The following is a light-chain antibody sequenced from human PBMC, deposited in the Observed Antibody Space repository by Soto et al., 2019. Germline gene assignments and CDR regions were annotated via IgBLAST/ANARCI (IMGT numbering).Light chain of an antibody. CDR1: QGISSY. Sequence: IQFTQSPSALSASVRDRVTITCRASQGISSYLAWYQQKPGKAPKLMIYAASTLQSGVPSRFSGSGSGKDFPLTISRLPPEDFVTYYCQQLNSYPVTFGQGTRLEIK. CDR2: AAS. V-gene: IGKV1-9*01. CDR3: QQLNSYPVT. J-gene: IGKJ5*01.